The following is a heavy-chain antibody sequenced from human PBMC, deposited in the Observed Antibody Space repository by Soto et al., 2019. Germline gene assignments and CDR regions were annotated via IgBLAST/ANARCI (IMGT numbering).Heavy chain of an antibody. J-gene: IGHJ4*02. V-gene: IGHV3-21*01. CDR3: AREGGDYGDYGTH. Sequence: PGGSLRLSCAASGFTFSSYSMNWVRQAPGKGLEWVSSISSSSSYIYYADSVEGRFTISRDNAKNSLYLQMNSLRAEDTAVYYCAREGGDYGDYGTHWGQGTLVTVSS. CDR1: GFTFSSYS. D-gene: IGHD4-17*01. CDR2: ISSSSSYI.